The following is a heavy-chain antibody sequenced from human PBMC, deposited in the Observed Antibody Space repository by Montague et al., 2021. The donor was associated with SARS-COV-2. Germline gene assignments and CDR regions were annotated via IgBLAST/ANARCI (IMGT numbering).Heavy chain of an antibody. Sequence: SETLSLTCTVSGGSISSSSYYWGWIRQPPGKGLEWIGSIYYSGSTYYNPSLKSRVTISVDTSKNQFSLKLSSVTAADTAVYYCAGSWGPWLGYGYYFGDWGQGTLVTVSS. CDR3: AGSWGPWLGYGYYFGD. J-gene: IGHJ4*02. V-gene: IGHV4-39*01. CDR2: IYYSGST. CDR1: GGSISSSSYY. D-gene: IGHD6-19*01.